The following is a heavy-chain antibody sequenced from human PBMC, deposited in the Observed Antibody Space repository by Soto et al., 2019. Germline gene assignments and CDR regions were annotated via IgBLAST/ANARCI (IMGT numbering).Heavy chain of an antibody. Sequence: GGSLRLSCAASGFTVSSNYMSWVRQAPGKGLEWVSVIYSGGSTYYADSVKGRFTISRDNSKNTLYLQMNSLRAEDTAVYYCARDMSPIYGDYLEAFDIWGQGTMVTVSS. CDR1: GFTVSSNY. V-gene: IGHV3-66*01. J-gene: IGHJ3*02. CDR3: ARDMSPIYGDYLEAFDI. D-gene: IGHD4-17*01. CDR2: IYSGGST.